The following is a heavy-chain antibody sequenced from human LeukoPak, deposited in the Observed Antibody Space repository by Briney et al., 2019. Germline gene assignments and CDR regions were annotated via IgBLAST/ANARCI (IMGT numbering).Heavy chain of an antibody. CDR3: ARPRRTTVVTSDFDY. D-gene: IGHD4-23*01. Sequence: PSETLSLTCTVSGGSISTYYWSWLRQPAGKGLEWLGRIYTSGSTNYNPSLKSRVTISVDTSKNQFSLKLSSVTAADTAVYYCARPRRTTVVTSDFDYWGQGTLVTVSS. J-gene: IGHJ4*02. CDR2: IYTSGST. CDR1: GGSISTYY. V-gene: IGHV4-4*07.